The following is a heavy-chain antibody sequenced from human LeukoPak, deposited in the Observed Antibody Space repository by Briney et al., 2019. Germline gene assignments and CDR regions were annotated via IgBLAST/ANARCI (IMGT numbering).Heavy chain of an antibody. CDR3: AKGPPREMATIRGAFDY. J-gene: IGHJ4*02. D-gene: IGHD5-24*01. CDR2: ISWNSGSI. V-gene: IGHV3-9*01. CDR1: GFTFDDYA. Sequence: PGRSLRLSCAASGFTFDDYAMHWVRQAPGKGLEWVSGISWNSGSIGYADSVKGRFTISRDNAKNSLYLQMNSLRAEDTALYYCAKGPPREMATIRGAFDYWGQGTLVTVSS.